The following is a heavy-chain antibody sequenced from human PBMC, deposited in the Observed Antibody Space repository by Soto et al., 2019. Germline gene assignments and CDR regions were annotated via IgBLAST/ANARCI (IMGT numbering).Heavy chain of an antibody. J-gene: IGHJ4*02. CDR1: GGSISSSTYY. D-gene: IGHD3-10*01. CDR3: ARRPRGTLVRGSLLGIEYYFDY. Sequence: HLQLQESGPGLVKPSETLSLTCSVSGGSISSSTYYWAWIRQPPGKGLEWIGSMFYGGSTYYNPSLKSRVTISADTSKNQFSLNLSSVTAADTAVYYCARRPRGTLVRGSLLGIEYYFDYWGQGTLVTVSS. V-gene: IGHV4-39*01. CDR2: MFYGGST.